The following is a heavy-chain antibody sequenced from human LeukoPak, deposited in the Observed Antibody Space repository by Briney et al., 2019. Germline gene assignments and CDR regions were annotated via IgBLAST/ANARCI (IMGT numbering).Heavy chain of an antibody. V-gene: IGHV1-18*01. J-gene: IGHJ6*03. CDR3: AKDGGNWYDSRGNHLMRSYMDV. Sequence: ASVKVSCKASGYTFTSYGISWVRQAPGQGLEWMGWISAYNGNTNYAQKLQGRVTMTTDTSTSTAYMELRSLRSDDTAVYYCAKDGGNWYDSRGNHLMRSYMDVWGTGTTVTVSS. CDR1: GYTFTSYG. D-gene: IGHD3-16*01. CDR2: ISAYNGNT.